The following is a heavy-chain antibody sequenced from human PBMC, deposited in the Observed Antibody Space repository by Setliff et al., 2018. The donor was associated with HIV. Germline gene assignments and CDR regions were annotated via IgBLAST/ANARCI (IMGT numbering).Heavy chain of an antibody. Sequence: SETLSLTCAVYGGSVSGHYWGWFRQPPGKGLEWIGEITPSGDTNYIPSLKSRVTMSLDTSKNQFSLRLTSVTAADTAVYYCARDFVHLTNYYDSDRYVYWGQGTLVTVSS. J-gene: IGHJ4*02. CDR3: ARDFVHLTNYYDSDRYVY. V-gene: IGHV4-34*01. CDR1: GGSVSGHY. CDR2: ITPSGDT. D-gene: IGHD3-22*01.